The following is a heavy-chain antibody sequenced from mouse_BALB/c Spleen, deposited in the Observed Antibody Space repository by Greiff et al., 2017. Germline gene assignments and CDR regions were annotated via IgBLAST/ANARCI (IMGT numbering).Heavy chain of an antibody. Sequence: QVQLQQSGAELVRPGVSVKISCKGSGYTFTDYAMHWVKQSHAKSLEWIGVISTYYGDASYNQKFKGKATMTVDKSSSTAYMELARLTSEDSAIYYCARSWVTPRAMDYWGQGTSVTVSS. CDR1: GYTFTDYA. V-gene: IGHV1S137*01. D-gene: IGHD2-3*01. J-gene: IGHJ4*01. CDR2: ISTYYGDA. CDR3: ARSWVTPRAMDY.